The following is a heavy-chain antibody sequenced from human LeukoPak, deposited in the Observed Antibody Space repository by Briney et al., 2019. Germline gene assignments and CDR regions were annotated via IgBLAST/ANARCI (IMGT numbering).Heavy chain of an antibody. CDR2: ISGSGGST. J-gene: IGHJ3*02. V-gene: IGHV3-23*01. CDR1: GFTFSSYA. CDR3: AKDGPGDIVVVPADPNRGRPHDAFDI. D-gene: IGHD2-2*01. Sequence: GGSLRLSCAASGFTFSSYAMSWVRQAPGKGLEWVSAISGSGGSTYYADSVKGRFTISRDNSKNTLYLQMNSLRAEDTAVYYCAKDGPGDIVVVPADPNRGRPHDAFDIWGQGTMVTVSS.